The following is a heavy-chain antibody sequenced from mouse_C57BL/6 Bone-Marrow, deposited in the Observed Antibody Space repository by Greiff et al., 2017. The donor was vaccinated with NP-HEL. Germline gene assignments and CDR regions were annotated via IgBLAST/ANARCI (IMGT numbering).Heavy chain of an antibody. D-gene: IGHD6-2*01. J-gene: IGHJ2*01. CDR3: ARDLWDYFDY. CDR2: ISDGGSYT. CDR1: GFTFSSYA. Sequence: EVKLVESGGGLVKPGGSLKLSCAASGFTFSSYAMSWVRQTPEKRLEWVATISDGGSYTYYPDNVKGRFTISRDNAKNNLYLQMSHLKSEDTAMYYCARDLWDYFDYWGQGTTLTVSS. V-gene: IGHV5-4*01.